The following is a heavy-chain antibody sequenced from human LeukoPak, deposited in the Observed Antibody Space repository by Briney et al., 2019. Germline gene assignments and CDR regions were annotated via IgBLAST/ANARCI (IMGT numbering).Heavy chain of an antibody. J-gene: IGHJ5*02. Sequence: ASVKVSCKASGYTFTSYGISWVRQAPGQGLEWMGWISAYNGNTNYAQKLQGRVTMTTDTSTSTAYMELRSLRSDDTAVYYCARQEIYLGGYCSGGSCPPGSWFDPWGQGTLVTVSS. CDR3: ARQEIYLGGYCSGGSCPPGSWFDP. CDR1: GYTFTSYG. D-gene: IGHD2-15*01. V-gene: IGHV1-18*01. CDR2: ISAYNGNT.